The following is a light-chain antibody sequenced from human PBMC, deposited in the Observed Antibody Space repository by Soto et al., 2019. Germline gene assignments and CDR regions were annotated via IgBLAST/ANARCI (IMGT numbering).Light chain of an antibody. CDR1: QSLLHSNGYNY. CDR3: MQALQTSFT. CDR2: LGS. V-gene: IGKV2-28*01. Sequence: DIVMTQSPLSLPVTPGEPASISCRSSQSLLHSNGYNYLDWYLQKPGQSPQLLIYLGSNRASGVPDRFSGSGSGTDFTLKISRVEADDVGFYYCMQALQTSFTFGPGTKVDIK. J-gene: IGKJ3*01.